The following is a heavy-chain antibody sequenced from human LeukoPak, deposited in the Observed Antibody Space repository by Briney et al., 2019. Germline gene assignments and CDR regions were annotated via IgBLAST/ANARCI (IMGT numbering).Heavy chain of an antibody. D-gene: IGHD5-24*01. CDR1: GFTFSSYA. CDR2: ISGSGGST. V-gene: IGHV3-23*01. Sequence: GGSLRLSCAASGFTFSSYAMSWVRQAPGKGLEWVSAISGSGGSTYYGDSVKGRFTISRDNSKNTLYLQMNSLRAEDTAVYYCATGGGYNHGDFDYWGQGTLVTVSS. CDR3: ATGGGYNHGDFDY. J-gene: IGHJ4*02.